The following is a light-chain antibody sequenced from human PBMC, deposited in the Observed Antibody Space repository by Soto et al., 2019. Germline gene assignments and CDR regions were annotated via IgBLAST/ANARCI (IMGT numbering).Light chain of an antibody. CDR3: QQYDTFWT. J-gene: IGKJ1*01. V-gene: IGKV1-5*01. CDR1: QSISTW. Sequence: DIQMTQSPSTLAASVGDRVTITCRASQSISTWLAWYQQKPGNDPKLLIYDVSRLESGVPSRFSGSRSGTEFTLIISCLQPDDFATYYCQQYDTFWTFGQGTKVEIK. CDR2: DVS.